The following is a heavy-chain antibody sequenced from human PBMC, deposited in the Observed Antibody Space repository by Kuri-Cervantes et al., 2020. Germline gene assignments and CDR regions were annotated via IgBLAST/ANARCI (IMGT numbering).Heavy chain of an antibody. Sequence: GESLKISCAASGFTFSSYGMHWVRQAPGKGLEWVAVISYDGSNKYYADSVKGRFTISRDNSKNTLYLQMNSLRAEDTAVYYCAGDRDYDSSGYYFGAFDIWGQGTMVTVSS. V-gene: IGHV3-30*03. CDR3: AGDRDYDSSGYYFGAFDI. CDR1: GFTFSSYG. J-gene: IGHJ3*02. D-gene: IGHD3-22*01. CDR2: ISYDGSNK.